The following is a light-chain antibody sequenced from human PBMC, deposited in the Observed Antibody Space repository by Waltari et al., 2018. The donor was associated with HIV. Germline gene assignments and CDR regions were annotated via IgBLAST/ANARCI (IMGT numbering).Light chain of an antibody. J-gene: IGLJ1*01. Sequence: QSVLTQPPSVSEAPRQRVTISCSGRSSNIGNNAVNWYQQVPGKPPKLLIYYDDLLSSGVAERVSGSKSGTSASLAIRGLQSEDEADYYCAAWDDSLNGYVFGSGTKVTVL. CDR2: YDD. CDR1: SSNIGNNA. CDR3: AAWDDSLNGYV. V-gene: IGLV1-36*01.